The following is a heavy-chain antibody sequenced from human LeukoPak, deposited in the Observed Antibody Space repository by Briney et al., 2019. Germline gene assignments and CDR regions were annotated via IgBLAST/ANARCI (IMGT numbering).Heavy chain of an antibody. CDR3: ARGPPGY. CDR1: GFTFSSYA. Sequence: PGRSLRLSCAASGFTFSSYAMHWVRQAPGKGLEWVAVISYDGSNKYYADSVKGRFTISRDNSKNTLYLQMNSLRAEDTAVYYCARGPPGYWGQGTLVTVSS. CDR2: ISYDGSNK. V-gene: IGHV3-30-3*01. D-gene: IGHD3-10*01. J-gene: IGHJ4*02.